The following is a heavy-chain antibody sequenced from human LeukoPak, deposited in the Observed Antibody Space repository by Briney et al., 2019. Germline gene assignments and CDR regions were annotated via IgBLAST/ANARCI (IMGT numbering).Heavy chain of an antibody. V-gene: IGHV1-18*01. CDR3: ARGPRAAADDY. J-gene: IGHJ4*02. CDR1: GYTFTNYG. Sequence: ASVKVSCKASGYTFTNYGISWVRQAPGQGLEWMGWISAYSGNTNYAQNLQGRVTMTTDASTSTAYMELRSLRSDDTAVYYCARGPRAAADDYWGQGTLVTVSS. CDR2: ISAYSGNT. D-gene: IGHD6-13*01.